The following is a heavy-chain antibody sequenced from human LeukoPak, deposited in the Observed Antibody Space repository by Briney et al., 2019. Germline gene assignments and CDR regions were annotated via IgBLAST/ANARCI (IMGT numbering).Heavy chain of an antibody. CDR3: AKVKELLWFGGYDY. Sequence: GGSLRLSCAASGFTSSSYAMSWVRQAPGKGLEWVPVISGGGVTTYYADSVKGRFTISRDNSKNTLYLQMNSLRAEDTAVYYCAKVKELLWFGGYDYWGQGTLVTVSS. CDR2: ISGGGVTT. J-gene: IGHJ4*02. CDR1: GFTSSSYA. V-gene: IGHV3-23*01. D-gene: IGHD3-10*01.